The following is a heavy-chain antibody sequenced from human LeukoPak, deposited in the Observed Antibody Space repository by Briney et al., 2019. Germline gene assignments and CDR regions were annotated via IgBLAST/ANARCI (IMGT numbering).Heavy chain of an antibody. CDR3: ARQHYDNSGYYRVNFDY. V-gene: IGHV4-39*01. J-gene: IGHJ4*02. Sequence: ASETLSLTCTVSGGSISGSSYYWGWIRQPPGKGLEWIGSIYYTGSTYYKPSLKSLVTISVDTSKNHFSLKLSSVTAADTAVYYCARQHYDNSGYYRVNFDYWGQGTLVTVSS. CDR1: GGSISGSSYY. CDR2: IYYTGST. D-gene: IGHD3-22*01.